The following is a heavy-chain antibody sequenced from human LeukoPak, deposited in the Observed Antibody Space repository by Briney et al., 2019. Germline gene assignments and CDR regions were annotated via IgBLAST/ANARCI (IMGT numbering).Heavy chain of an antibody. CDR2: ISSSGGST. CDR3: AKAPPYCGGDCYSYY. V-gene: IGHV3-23*01. CDR1: GFSFSSYA. Sequence: GGSLRLSCAASGFSFSSYAMSWVRQAPGKGLEWVSSISSSGGSTYYADSVKGRFTISRDNSKNTLYLQMYSLRAEDTAVYYCAKAPPYCGGDCYSYYWGQGTLVTVSS. J-gene: IGHJ4*02. D-gene: IGHD2-21*02.